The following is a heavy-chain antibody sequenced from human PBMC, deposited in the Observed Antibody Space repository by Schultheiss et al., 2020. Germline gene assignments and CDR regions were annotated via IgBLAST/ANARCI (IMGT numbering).Heavy chain of an antibody. J-gene: IGHJ6*03. CDR2: INPNSGGT. D-gene: IGHD5-24*01. CDR3: ARGRRERWLQLRHYYYMDV. Sequence: ASVKVSCKASGYTFTGYYMHWVRQAPGQGLEWMGWINPNSGGTNYAQKFQGWVTMTRNTSISTAYMELSSLRSEDTAVYYCARGRRERWLQLRHYYYMDVWGKGTTVTVSS. V-gene: IGHV1-2*04. CDR1: GYTFTGYY.